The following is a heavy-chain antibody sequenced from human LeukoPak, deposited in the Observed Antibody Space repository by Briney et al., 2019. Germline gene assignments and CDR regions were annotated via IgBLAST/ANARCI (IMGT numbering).Heavy chain of an antibody. J-gene: IGHJ5*02. CDR2: ISGSGGST. Sequence: TGGSLRLSCAASGFTFSSYAMSWVRQAPGKGLEWVSAISGSGGSTYYADSVKGRFTISRDNAKTSLYLQMNSLRAEDTAVYYCARGRATTGDPWFDPWGQGTLVTVSS. V-gene: IGHV3-23*01. D-gene: IGHD4-17*01. CDR1: GFTFSSYA. CDR3: ARGRATTGDPWFDP.